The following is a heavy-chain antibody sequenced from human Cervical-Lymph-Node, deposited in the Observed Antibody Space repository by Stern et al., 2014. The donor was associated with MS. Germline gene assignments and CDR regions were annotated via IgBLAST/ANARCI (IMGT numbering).Heavy chain of an antibody. Sequence: QVQLVQSGGGVVQPGGSLTLSCEASGFSFNTYAMHWVRQGPGKGLERVGATTSKVDKTYYADSVQGRFIIFRDNPRNRLHLQIDSLRAEDTAAYYCARDAMGTSGSYSSFDYWGQATLVTVSS. J-gene: IGHJ4*02. CDR2: TTSKVDKT. D-gene: IGHD3-10*01. CDR3: ARDAMGTSGSYSSFDY. CDR1: GFSFNTYA. V-gene: IGHV3-30*04.